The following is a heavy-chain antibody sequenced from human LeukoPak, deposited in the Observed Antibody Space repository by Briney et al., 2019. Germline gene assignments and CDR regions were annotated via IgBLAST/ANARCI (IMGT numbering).Heavy chain of an antibody. D-gene: IGHD3-3*01. CDR3: ARGDLTIFGVVISSAFDY. J-gene: IGHJ4*02. CDR2: IKQDGSEK. V-gene: IGHV3-7*01. Sequence: GRSLRLSCAASGFTFRSYGMHWVRQAPGKGLEWVANIKQDGSEKYYVDSVKGRFTISRDNAKNSLYLQMNSLRAEDTAVYYCARGDLTIFGVVISSAFDYWGQGTLVTVSS. CDR1: GFTFRSYG.